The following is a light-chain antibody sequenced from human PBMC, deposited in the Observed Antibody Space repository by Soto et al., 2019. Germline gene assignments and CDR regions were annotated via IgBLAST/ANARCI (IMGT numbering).Light chain of an antibody. V-gene: IGLV2-8*01. CDR3: SSYGGDNNVV. CDR2: EVV. J-gene: IGLJ2*01. CDR1: SSDVGGYNY. Sequence: QSVLTQPPSASGSPGQSVTISCTGTSSDVGGYNYVSWYQQHPGAAPKLMIYEVVKRPSGVPDRFSGSKSGNTASLTVSGLQAKDESDYYCSSYGGDNNVVFGGGTKLTVL.